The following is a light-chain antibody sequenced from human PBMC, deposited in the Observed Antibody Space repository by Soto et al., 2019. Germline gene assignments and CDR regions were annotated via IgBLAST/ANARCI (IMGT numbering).Light chain of an antibody. CDR1: SSDVGGYNY. Sequence: QSVLTQPASVSGSPGQSITISCTGTSSDVGGYNYVSWYQQQSGKAPKLMIHEVSNRPSGVSNRFSGSQSGNTASLTISGRQAEEEADYYCSPYTSSRAYVLGTGTKVTVL. J-gene: IGLJ1*01. CDR2: EVS. CDR3: SPYTSSRAYV. V-gene: IGLV2-14*01.